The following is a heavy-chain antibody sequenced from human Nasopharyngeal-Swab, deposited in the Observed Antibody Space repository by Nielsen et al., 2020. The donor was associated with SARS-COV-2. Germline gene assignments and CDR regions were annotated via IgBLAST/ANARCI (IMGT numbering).Heavy chain of an antibody. V-gene: IGHV3-7*01. J-gene: IGHJ4*02. D-gene: IGHD1-26*01. Sequence: WIRQPPGKGLEWVANIKQDGSEKYYVDSVKGRFTISRDNAKNSLYPQMNSLRAEDTAVYYCARVRGSYSFDYWGQGTLVTVSS. CDR2: IKQDGSEK. CDR3: ARVRGSYSFDY.